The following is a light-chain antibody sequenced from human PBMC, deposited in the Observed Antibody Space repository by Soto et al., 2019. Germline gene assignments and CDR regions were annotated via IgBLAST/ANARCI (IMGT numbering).Light chain of an antibody. CDR3: QQYDNLPLT. CDR2: GAS. V-gene: IGKV3-15*01. Sequence: ERVMTQSPATLSVSPGERATLSCRASQSVGSNLAWYQQKPGQAPRLLIFGASSRATGVPARFRGSGSGTEFTLTINSLQSEDFAVYFCQQYDNLPLTFGPGTKVDIK. CDR1: QSVGSN. J-gene: IGKJ3*01.